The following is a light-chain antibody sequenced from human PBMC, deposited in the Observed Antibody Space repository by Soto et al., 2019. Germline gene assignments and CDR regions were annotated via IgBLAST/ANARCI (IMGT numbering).Light chain of an antibody. CDR2: GAS. CDR1: QSIRTN. CDR3: QQYDNWPPIFT. V-gene: IGKV3-15*01. J-gene: IGKJ3*01. Sequence: IVMTQSPATLSVSPGERATLSCRASQSIRTNLAWYQQRPGQAPRLLIYGASTRATGIPARFSGSGSRTEFTLTISSLQSEDFAAYYCQQYDNWPPIFTFGPGTKVDIK.